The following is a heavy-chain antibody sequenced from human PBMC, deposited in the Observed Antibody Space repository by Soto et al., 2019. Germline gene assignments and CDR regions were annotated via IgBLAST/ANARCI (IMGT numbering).Heavy chain of an antibody. CDR3: ARVVVDYYGSGAYPDY. D-gene: IGHD3-10*01. J-gene: IGHJ4*02. CDR1: GYTFTSYG. Sequence: ASVKVSCKASGYTFTSYGISWVRQAPGQGLEWMGRISAYNGNTNYAQKLQGRVTMTTDTSTSTAYMELRSLRSDDTAVYYCARVVVDYYGSGAYPDYWGQGTLVTVSS. V-gene: IGHV1-18*01. CDR2: ISAYNGNT.